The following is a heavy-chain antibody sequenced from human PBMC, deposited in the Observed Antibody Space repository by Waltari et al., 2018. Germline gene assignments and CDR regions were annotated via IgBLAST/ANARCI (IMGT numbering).Heavy chain of an antibody. J-gene: IGHJ4*02. V-gene: IGHV4-34*01. D-gene: IGHD2-15*01. Sequence: QVQLQQWGAGLLKPSETLSLTCAVYGGPFSVYYWSWLRQPPGKGLEWIGEINHSGSTNYNPSLKSRVTISVDTSKNQFSLKLSSVTAADTAVYYCARVDCSGGSCYFDYWGQGTLVTVSS. CDR3: ARVDCSGGSCYFDY. CDR1: GGPFSVYY. CDR2: INHSGST.